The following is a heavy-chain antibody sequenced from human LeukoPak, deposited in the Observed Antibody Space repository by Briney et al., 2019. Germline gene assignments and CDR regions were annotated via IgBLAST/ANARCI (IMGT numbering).Heavy chain of an antibody. CDR3: AKVAMVRGVPINGYYFDY. CDR2: ISGSGGST. D-gene: IGHD3-10*01. CDR1: GFTFSSYA. V-gene: IGHV3-23*01. J-gene: IGHJ4*02. Sequence: PGGSLRLSCAASGFTFSSYAMSWVRQAAGKGLEWVSAISGSGGSTYYADSVKGRFTISRDNSKNTLYLQMNSLRAEDTAVYYCAKVAMVRGVPINGYYFDYWGQGTLVTVSS.